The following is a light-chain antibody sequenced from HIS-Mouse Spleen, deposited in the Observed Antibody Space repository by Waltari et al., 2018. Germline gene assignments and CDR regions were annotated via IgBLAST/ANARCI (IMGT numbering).Light chain of an antibody. Sequence: SYELTQPPSVSVSPGQTARITCSGDALPKKYAYWYQQKSGQAPVLVIYEDSKRPSGIAEGFSGSSSGRMATLTISGAQVEDEADYYCYSTDSSGNHRVFGGGTKLTVL. J-gene: IGLJ2*01. CDR1: ALPKKY. CDR3: YSTDSSGNHRV. CDR2: EDS. V-gene: IGLV3-10*01.